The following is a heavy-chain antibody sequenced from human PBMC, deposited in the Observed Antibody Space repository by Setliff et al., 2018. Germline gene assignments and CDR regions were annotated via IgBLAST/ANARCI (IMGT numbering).Heavy chain of an antibody. CDR3: ARHALSFDSAWDV. Sequence: SETLSLTCTVSGGSISSRNYYWGWIRQPPGKGLEWIGSIYYSGSTYYNPSLKSRVTISLDTSKNQFSLNLNSATAADTAVYYCARHALSFDSAWDVWGKGTTVTVSS. D-gene: IGHD3-9*01. V-gene: IGHV4-39*01. CDR2: IYYSGST. CDR1: GGSISSRNYY. J-gene: IGHJ6*04.